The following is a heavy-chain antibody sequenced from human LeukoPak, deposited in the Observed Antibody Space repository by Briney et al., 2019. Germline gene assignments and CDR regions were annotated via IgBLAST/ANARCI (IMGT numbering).Heavy chain of an antibody. CDR1: GCTFSSYS. D-gene: IGHD6-19*01. Sequence: GGSLRLSCAASGCTFSSYSKNWVRQAPGKGLEWVSSISSSSSYIYYADSVKGRFTISRDNAKNSLYLQMNSLRAEDTAVYYCAKDSRWLGPAEYFQHWGQGTLFTVSS. V-gene: IGHV3-21*01. CDR3: AKDSRWLGPAEYFQH. CDR2: ISSSSSYI. J-gene: IGHJ1*01.